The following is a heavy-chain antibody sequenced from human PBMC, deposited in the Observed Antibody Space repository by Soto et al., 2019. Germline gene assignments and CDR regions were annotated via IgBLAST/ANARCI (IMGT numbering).Heavy chain of an antibody. V-gene: IGHV1-69*02. J-gene: IGHJ3*02. CDR2: IIPILGIA. Sequence: SVKVSCKASGGTFSSYTISWVRQAPGQGLEWMGRIIPILGIANYAQKFQGRVTITADKSTSTAYMELSSLRSEDTAVYYCASTARGGYCSGGSCYSAAFDIWGQGTMVTVSS. CDR3: ASTARGGYCSGGSCYSAAFDI. D-gene: IGHD2-15*01. CDR1: GGTFSSYT.